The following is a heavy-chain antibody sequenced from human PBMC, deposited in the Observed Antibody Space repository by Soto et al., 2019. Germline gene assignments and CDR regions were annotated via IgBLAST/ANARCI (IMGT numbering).Heavy chain of an antibody. Sequence: PGESLKISCKGSGYRFTSHWISWLRQMPGKGLEWMGRTDPSDSFTQYNPSFQGHVTISGDKSLSTAYLQWSSLKASDTAIYYCARVEGITTFGVYGFDVWGQGASVTVSS. D-gene: IGHD3-3*01. J-gene: IGHJ6*02. V-gene: IGHV5-10-1*01. CDR2: TDPSDSFT. CDR1: GYRFTSHW. CDR3: ARVEGITTFGVYGFDV.